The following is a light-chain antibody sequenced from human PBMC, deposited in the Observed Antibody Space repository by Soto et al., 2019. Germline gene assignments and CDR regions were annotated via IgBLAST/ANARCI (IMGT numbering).Light chain of an antibody. V-gene: IGLV2-14*01. J-gene: IGLJ2*01. CDR3: CSYTSSSTVG. Sequence: QSVLTQPASVSGSPGQSITISCTGTSSDVGGYNYVSWYQQHPGKAPKLMIYEVNYRPSGVSNRFSGSKSGNTASLNISGLQAEDEANYYCCSYTSSSTVGFGGGTKLTVL. CDR1: SSDVGGYNY. CDR2: EVN.